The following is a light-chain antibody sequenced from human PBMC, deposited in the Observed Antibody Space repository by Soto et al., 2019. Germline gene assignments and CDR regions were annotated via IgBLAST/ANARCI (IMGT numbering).Light chain of an antibody. CDR2: GAS. CDR1: QSVSSD. Sequence: EILMTQSPATLSVSPGARATLSCRASQSVSSDLAWYQQGPGQAPRLLIYGASTRATGIPARFSGSGSGTDFALTISSLEPEDFAVYYCHHRGNGITFGQGTRLEIK. J-gene: IGKJ5*01. V-gene: IGKV3-15*01. CDR3: HHRGNGIT.